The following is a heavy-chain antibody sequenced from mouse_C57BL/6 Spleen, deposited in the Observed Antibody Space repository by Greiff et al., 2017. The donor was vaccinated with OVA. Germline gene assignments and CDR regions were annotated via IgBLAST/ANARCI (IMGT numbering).Heavy chain of an antibody. Sequence: QVQLQQSGAELARPGASVKLSCKASGYTFTSYGISWVKQRTGQGLEWIGEIYPRSGNTYYNEKFKGKATLTADKSSSTAYMELRSLTSEDSAVYFCARRPITTVVADAMDYWGQGTSVTVSS. CDR2: IYPRSGNT. J-gene: IGHJ4*01. CDR3: ARRPITTVVADAMDY. D-gene: IGHD1-1*01. V-gene: IGHV1-81*01. CDR1: GYTFTSYG.